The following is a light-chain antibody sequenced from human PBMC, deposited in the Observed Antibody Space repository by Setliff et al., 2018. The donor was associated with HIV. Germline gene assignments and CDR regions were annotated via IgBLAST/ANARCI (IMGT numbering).Light chain of an antibody. V-gene: IGLV2-11*01. CDR1: SSDVGAYNF. CDR2: DVY. CDR3: CSYAGTYTYI. J-gene: IGLJ1*01. Sequence: QSVLTQPRSVSGSPGQSVTFSCTGSSSDVGAYNFVSWYQQHPGKAPKLIIYDVYKRSSGVPDRFSGSKSGDTASLTISGLQSEDEADYYCCSYAGTYTYIFGTGTKGTVL.